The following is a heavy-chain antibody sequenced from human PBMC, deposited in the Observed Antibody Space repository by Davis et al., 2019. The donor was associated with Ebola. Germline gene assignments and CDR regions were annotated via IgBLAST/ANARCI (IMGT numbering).Heavy chain of an antibody. CDR2: INAGNGNT. D-gene: IGHD3-10*01. J-gene: IGHJ6*04. V-gene: IGHV1-3*01. CDR3: AGGLGGSGSYRPPPEYYGMDV. CDR1: GYTFTSYA. Sequence: ASVKVSCKASGYTFTSYAMHWVRQAPGQRLEWMGWINAGNGNTKYSQKFQGRVTITRDTSASTAYMELSSLRSEDTAVYYCAGGLGGSGSYRPPPEYYGMDVWGKGTTVTVSS.